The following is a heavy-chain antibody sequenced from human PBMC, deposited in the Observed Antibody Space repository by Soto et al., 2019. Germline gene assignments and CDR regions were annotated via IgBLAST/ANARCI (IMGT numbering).Heavy chain of an antibody. V-gene: IGHV1-18*01. D-gene: IGHD2-15*01. CDR1: GYTFTSYG. Sequence: GASVKVSCKASGYTFTSYGISWVRQAPGQGLEWMGWISAYNGNTNYAQKLQGRVTMTTDTSTSTAYMELRSLRSDDTAVYYCASSPRDLFCSGGSCEGRDEAFDNWGQGTMVTVSS. CDR3: ASSPRDLFCSGGSCEGRDEAFDN. J-gene: IGHJ3*02. CDR2: ISAYNGNT.